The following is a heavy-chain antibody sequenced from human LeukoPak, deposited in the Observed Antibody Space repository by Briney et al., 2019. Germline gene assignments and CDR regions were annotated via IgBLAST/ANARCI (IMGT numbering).Heavy chain of an antibody. CDR3: TTDFGDYGAH. J-gene: IGHJ4*02. D-gene: IGHD4-17*01. CDR2: IKSKINGETA. CDR1: GINFNDAW. Sequence: GGSLRLSCAASGINFNDAWMAWVRQPLGKGLEWVGRIKSKINGETADYVAPVKGRFTISRDDSKNTLYLQMNSLKTEDTAVYYCTTDFGDYGAHWGQGTLVTVSS. V-gene: IGHV3-15*01.